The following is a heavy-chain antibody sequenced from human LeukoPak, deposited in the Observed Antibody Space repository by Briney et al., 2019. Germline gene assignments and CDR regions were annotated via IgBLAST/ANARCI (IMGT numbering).Heavy chain of an antibody. D-gene: IGHD1-26*01. Sequence: PGGSLRLSCGASGFTFSSYWMHWVRQAPGKGLVWVSRINNDGSSTSYADSVQGRFTISRDNAKNSLYLQVNSLRAEDTALYHCARVRYSGSYSLSYYMDVWGKGTTVTISS. CDR1: GFTFSSYW. CDR3: ARVRYSGSYSLSYYMDV. V-gene: IGHV3-74*01. J-gene: IGHJ6*03. CDR2: INNDGSST.